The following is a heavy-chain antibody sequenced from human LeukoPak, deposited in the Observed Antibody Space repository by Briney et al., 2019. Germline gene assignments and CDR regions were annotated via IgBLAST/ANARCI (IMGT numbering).Heavy chain of an antibody. Sequence: GGSLRLSCAGSEFTFSSYWMSWVRQAPGKGLEWVAYIKPDGSEDYYVDSVKGRFTISRDNAESSLYLQMNNLRVEDTAVYYCTRGDSASKIDYWGQGTLVTVSS. CDR3: TRGDSASKIDY. J-gene: IGHJ4*02. CDR1: EFTFSSYW. V-gene: IGHV3-7*01. CDR2: IKPDGSED. D-gene: IGHD3-22*01.